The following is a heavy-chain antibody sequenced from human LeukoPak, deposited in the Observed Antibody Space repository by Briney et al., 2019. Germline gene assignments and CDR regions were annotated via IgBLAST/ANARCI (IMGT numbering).Heavy chain of an antibody. V-gene: IGHV1-69*04. CDR2: IIPILGIA. Sequence: GASVKVSCKASGYTFTSYGISWVRQAPGQGLEWMGRIIPILGIANYAQKFQGRVTITADKSTSTAYMELSSLRSEDTAVYYCASGYCSSTSCYLYYMDVWGKGTTVTVSS. CDR3: ASGYCSSTSCYLYYMDV. J-gene: IGHJ6*03. D-gene: IGHD2-2*03. CDR1: GYTFTSYG.